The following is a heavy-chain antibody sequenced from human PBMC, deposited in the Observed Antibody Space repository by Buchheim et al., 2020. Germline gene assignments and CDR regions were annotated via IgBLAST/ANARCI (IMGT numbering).Heavy chain of an antibody. Sequence: QVQLVESGGGVVQPGRSLRLSCTASGFTFSSYAMHWVRQAPGKGLEWVAVISYDGSNTYYADSVKGRFTISRDNSKNTVYLEINSLRADDTAVYYCAKGSSASCYSSSGYWGQGTL. D-gene: IGHD2-15*01. CDR2: ISYDGSNT. CDR3: AKGSSASCYSSSGY. V-gene: IGHV3-30*18. J-gene: IGHJ4*02. CDR1: GFTFSSYA.